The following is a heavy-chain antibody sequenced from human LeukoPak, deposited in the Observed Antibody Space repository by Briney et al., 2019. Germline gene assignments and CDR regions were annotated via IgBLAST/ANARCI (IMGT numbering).Heavy chain of an antibody. CDR2: IYYSGST. D-gene: IGHD3-22*01. CDR3: ASEEFHDSSGYYFHYR. CDR1: GGSISSSSYY. Sequence: SETLSLTCTVSGGSISSSSYYWGWIRQPPGKGLEWIGSIYYSGSTNYNPSLESRVTISVDTSKNQFSLKLSSVTAADTAVYYCASEEFHDSSGYYFHYRWGQGTLVTVSS. V-gene: IGHV4-39*07. J-gene: IGHJ4*02.